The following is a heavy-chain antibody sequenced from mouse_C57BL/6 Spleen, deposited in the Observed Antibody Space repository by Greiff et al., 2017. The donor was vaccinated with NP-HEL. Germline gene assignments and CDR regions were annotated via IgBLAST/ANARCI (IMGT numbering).Heavy chain of an antibody. D-gene: IGHD2-3*01. V-gene: IGHV1-64*01. CDR2: IHPNSGST. CDR3: AKGWLLRAMDY. CDR1: GYTFTSYW. Sequence: VQLQQPGAELVKPGASVKLSCKASGYTFTSYWMHWVKQRPGQGLEWIGMIHPNSGSTNYNAKFKSKATLTVDKSSSTAYMQLSSLTSEDSAVYYCAKGWLLRAMDYWGQGTSVTVSS. J-gene: IGHJ4*01.